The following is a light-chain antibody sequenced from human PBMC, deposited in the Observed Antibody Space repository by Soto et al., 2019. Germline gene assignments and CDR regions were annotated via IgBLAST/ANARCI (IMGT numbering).Light chain of an antibody. V-gene: IGKV3-15*01. CDR1: QSVNGF. CDR3: LQHYAWPWT. J-gene: IGKJ1*01. Sequence: EIVMTQSPATLSVFPGESVTLSCRASQSVNGFLDWFQHKPGQAPRLVLKRIFIRAIGVPARFSGSGSETEFTLTINGLQSEDSGVYYCLQHYAWPWTFGQGTKVDIK. CDR2: RIF.